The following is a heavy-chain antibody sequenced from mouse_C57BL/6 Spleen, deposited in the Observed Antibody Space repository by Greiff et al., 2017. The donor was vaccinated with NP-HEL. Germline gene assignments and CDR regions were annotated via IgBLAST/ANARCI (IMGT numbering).Heavy chain of an antibody. D-gene: IGHD6-5*01. CDR3: ARDAMRYVDV. CDR1: GYTFTSYW. Sequence: QVQLQQPGAELVKPGASVKLSCKASGYTFTSYWMHWVKQRPGQGLEWIGMIHPNSGSTNYNEKFKSKAILTVENSTSKAYMQLSSLTSADSACYNCARDAMRYVDVWGTGTTVTVSS. CDR2: IHPNSGST. V-gene: IGHV1-64*01. J-gene: IGHJ1*03.